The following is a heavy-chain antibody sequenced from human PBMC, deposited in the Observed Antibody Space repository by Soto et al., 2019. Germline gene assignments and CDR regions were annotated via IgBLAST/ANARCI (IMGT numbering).Heavy chain of an antibody. J-gene: IGHJ6*02. CDR1: GVTVSSNY. Sequence: PGGSVRLSCAASGVTVSSNYMSWVRQAPGKGLEWISIIYSAGNTYYADSVKGRFTISRDNSKNTLYLQMNSLGAEDTAVYYCARDFIVGGPTINYYYGMDVWGQGTTVTVSS. D-gene: IGHD1-26*01. CDR2: IYSAGNT. CDR3: ARDFIVGGPTINYYYGMDV. V-gene: IGHV3-66*01.